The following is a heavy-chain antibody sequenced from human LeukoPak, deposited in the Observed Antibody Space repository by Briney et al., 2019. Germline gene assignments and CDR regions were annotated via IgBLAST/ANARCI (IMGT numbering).Heavy chain of an antibody. V-gene: IGHV4-59*12. CDR3: ARLYNWFDP. J-gene: IGHJ5*02. CDR2: IYYSGST. CDR1: GGSISSYY. Sequence: SETLSLTCTVSGGSISSYYWRWIRQPPGKGLEWIGYIYYSGSTNYNPSLKSRVTISVDTSKNQFSLKLSSVTAADTAVYYCARLYNWFDPWGQGTLVTVSS.